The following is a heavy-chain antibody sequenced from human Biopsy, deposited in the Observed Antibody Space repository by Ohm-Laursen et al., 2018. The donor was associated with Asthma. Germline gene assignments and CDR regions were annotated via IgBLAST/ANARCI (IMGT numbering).Heavy chain of an antibody. CDR2: IHYSGST. V-gene: IGHV4-61*01. CDR3: AGFCSGGNCPDH. Sequence: TLSLTCSLSSGSGGYMRSGNYYWGWIRQPPGKGLEWIGNIHYSGSTYSNPSLKSRVTISVDTSKKQISLRLSSVIAADTAVYYCAGFCSGGNCPDHWGQGTLVTVSS. CDR1: SGSGGYMRSGNYY. D-gene: IGHD2-15*01. J-gene: IGHJ4*02.